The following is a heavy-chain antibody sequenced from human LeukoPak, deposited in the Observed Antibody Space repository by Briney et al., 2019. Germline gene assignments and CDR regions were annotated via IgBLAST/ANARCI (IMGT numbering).Heavy chain of an antibody. CDR2: ISYDGSNK. V-gene: IGHV3-30*03. J-gene: IGHJ6*03. D-gene: IGHD3-3*01. CDR3: ARDGADFWSGYLISAHMDV. CDR1: GFTFSSYS. Sequence: TGGSLRLSCAASGFTFSSYSMNWVRQAPGKGLEWVAVISYDGSNKYYADSVKGRFTISRDNSKNTLYLQMNSLRAEDTAVYYCARDGADFWSGYLISAHMDVWGKGTTVTVSS.